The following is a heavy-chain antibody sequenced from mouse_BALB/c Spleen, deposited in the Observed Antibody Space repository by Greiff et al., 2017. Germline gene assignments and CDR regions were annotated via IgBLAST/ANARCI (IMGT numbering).Heavy chain of an antibody. Sequence: VQLQQSGAELVKPGASVKLSCTASGFNIKDTYMHWVKQRPEQGLEWIGRIDPANGNTKYDPKFQGKATITADTSSNTAYLQLSSLTSEDTAVYYGARSGVHYAMDYWGQGTSVTVSS. J-gene: IGHJ4*01. CDR2: IDPANGNT. D-gene: IGHD2-14*01. CDR1: GFNIKDTY. CDR3: ARSGVHYAMDY. V-gene: IGHV14-3*02.